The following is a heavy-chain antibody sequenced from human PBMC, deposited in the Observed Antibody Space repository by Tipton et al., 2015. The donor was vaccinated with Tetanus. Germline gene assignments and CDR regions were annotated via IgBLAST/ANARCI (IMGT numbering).Heavy chain of an antibody. CDR1: GGSVRSTNSY. Sequence: TLSLTCTVSGGSVRSTNSYWSWLRQPPGKGLEWIGYIYYSGTTKYNPSLKSRVTMSVDTSKNQFSLRLNSVAAADTAMYYCVRSSPIRVADKWGVDWFDPWGQGTLVTVPS. CDR3: VRSSPIRVADKWGVDWFDP. J-gene: IGHJ5*02. D-gene: IGHD6-19*01. CDR2: IYYSGTT. V-gene: IGHV4-61*01.